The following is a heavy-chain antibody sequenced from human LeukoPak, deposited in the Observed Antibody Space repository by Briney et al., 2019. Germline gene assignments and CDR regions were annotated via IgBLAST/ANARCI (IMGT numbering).Heavy chain of an antibody. CDR3: ARNGPWFGELYVGY. D-gene: IGHD3-10*01. V-gene: IGHV3-21*01. J-gene: IGHJ4*02. Sequence: GGSLRLSCAASGFTFSSYSMNWVRQAPGKWLEWVSSISSSSSYIYYADSVKGRFTISRDNAKNSLYLQMNSLRAEDTAVYYCARNGPWFGELYVGYWGQGTLVTVSS. CDR2: ISSSSSYI. CDR1: GFTFSSYS.